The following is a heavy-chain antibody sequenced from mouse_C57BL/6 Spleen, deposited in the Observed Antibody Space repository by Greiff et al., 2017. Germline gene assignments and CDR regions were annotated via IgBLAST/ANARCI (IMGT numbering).Heavy chain of an antibody. J-gene: IGHJ4*01. CDR3: ARSWYDYDENAMDY. CDR1: GYAFSSSW. Sequence: QVQLKESGPELVKPGASVKISCKASGYAFSSSWMNWVKQRPGKGLEWIGRIYPGDGDTNYNGKFKGKGTLTADKSSSTAYMQLSSLTSEDSAVYFRARSWYDYDENAMDYWGQGTSVTVSS. V-gene: IGHV1-82*01. CDR2: IYPGDGDT. D-gene: IGHD2-4*01.